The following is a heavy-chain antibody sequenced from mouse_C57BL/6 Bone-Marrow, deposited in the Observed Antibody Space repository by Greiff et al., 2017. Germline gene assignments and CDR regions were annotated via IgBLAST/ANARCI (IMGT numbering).Heavy chain of an antibody. V-gene: IGHV1-62-2*01. Sequence: VQLQQSGAELVKPGASAKLSCKASGYTFTEYTIHWVKQRSGQGLEWIGWFYPGSGSIKYNEKFKDKATLTADKSSSTVYMELSRLTSEDSAVYFCARHEEGIYYGNYGGILDYWGQGTTLTVSS. CDR3: ARHEEGIYYGNYGGILDY. D-gene: IGHD2-1*01. CDR2: FYPGSGSI. J-gene: IGHJ2*01. CDR1: GYTFTEYT.